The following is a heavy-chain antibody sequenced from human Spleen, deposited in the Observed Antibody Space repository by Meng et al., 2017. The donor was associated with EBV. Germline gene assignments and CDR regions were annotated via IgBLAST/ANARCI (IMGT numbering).Heavy chain of an antibody. Sequence: QGHHREVGAELLKPSGPRSLPGALYCESFSGHYWTWILQPPGKGLEWIGEINESGITNYNPSLKSRVTLSIDTSERHFSLNLSSVTAADTAVYYCARQSTYRLLDPWGQGTLVTVSS. V-gene: IGHV4-34*01. CDR1: CESFSGHY. D-gene: IGHD3-16*02. J-gene: IGHJ5*02. CDR3: ARQSTYRLLDP. CDR2: INESGIT.